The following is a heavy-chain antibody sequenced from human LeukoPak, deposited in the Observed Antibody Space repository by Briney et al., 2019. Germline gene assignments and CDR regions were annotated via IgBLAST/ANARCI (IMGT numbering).Heavy chain of an antibody. J-gene: IGHJ4*02. CDR3: ASVEYYYDSSGSSGDY. D-gene: IGHD3-22*01. V-gene: IGHV3-48*03. CDR2: ISSSGSTI. CDR1: GFTFSSYE. Sequence: GGSLRLSCAASGFTFSSYEMNWVRQAPGKGLEWVSYISSSGSTIYYADSVKGRFTISRDNAKNSLYLQMNSLRAEDTAVYYCASVEYYYDSSGSSGDYWGQGTLVTVSS.